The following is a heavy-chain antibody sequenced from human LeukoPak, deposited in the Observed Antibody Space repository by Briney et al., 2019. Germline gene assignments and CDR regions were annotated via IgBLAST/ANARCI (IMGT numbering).Heavy chain of an antibody. V-gene: IGHV4-59*01. D-gene: IGHD1-14*01. Sequence: SETLSLTCTVSGGSISSYYWSWIRQPPGKGLEWIGYIYYSGSTNYNPSLKSRVTISVDTSKNQFSLKLSSVTAADTAVYYCARDKSRSRNYYYMDVWGKGTTVTVSS. CDR3: ARDKSRSRNYYYMDV. CDR1: GGSISSYY. J-gene: IGHJ6*03. CDR2: IYYSGST.